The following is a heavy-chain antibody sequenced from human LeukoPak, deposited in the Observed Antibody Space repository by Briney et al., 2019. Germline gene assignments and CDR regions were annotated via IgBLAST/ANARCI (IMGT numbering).Heavy chain of an antibody. CDR1: GFTVSSNH. CDR2: IYSGGST. J-gene: IGHJ4*02. V-gene: IGHV3-53*01. CDR3: ARGPAGYN. Sequence: GGSLRLSCAASGFTVSSNHMSWVRQAPGKGLEWVSVIYSGGSTDYADSVKGRFTISRDNSKNTLYLQMNSLRAEDTAVYHCARGPAGYNWGQGTLVTVSS. D-gene: IGHD1-1*01.